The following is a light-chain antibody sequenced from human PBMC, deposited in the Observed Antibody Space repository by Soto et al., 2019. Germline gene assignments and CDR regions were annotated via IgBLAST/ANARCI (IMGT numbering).Light chain of an antibody. J-gene: IGLJ2*01. CDR2: EAN. CDR1: SSDVGSHNL. CDR3: CSYVGTSTI. Sequence: QSALTQPASVSGSPGQSITISCTGSSSDVGSHNLVSWYQQYPGKAPKLMIFEANKRPSGVSNRFSGSKSGNTASLTVSGLQVDDEADYYCCSYVGTSTIFGGGTKLTVL. V-gene: IGLV2-23*01.